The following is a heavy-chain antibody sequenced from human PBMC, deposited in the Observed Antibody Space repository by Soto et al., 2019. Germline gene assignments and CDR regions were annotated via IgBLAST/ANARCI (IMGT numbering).Heavy chain of an antibody. V-gene: IGHV3-53*01. CDR1: GFSVRGNY. Sequence: GGSLRLSCAASGFSVRGNYMSWVRQAPGKGLEWISLIYTGGGTFFADSVRGRFTVSRDSSKNTVYLHMNNPRAEDTAVYYCAREQNYYYDTTGYYMGLFDSWGQGTLVTVSS. CDR3: AREQNYYYDTTGYYMGLFDS. CDR2: IYTGGGT. D-gene: IGHD3-22*01. J-gene: IGHJ4*02.